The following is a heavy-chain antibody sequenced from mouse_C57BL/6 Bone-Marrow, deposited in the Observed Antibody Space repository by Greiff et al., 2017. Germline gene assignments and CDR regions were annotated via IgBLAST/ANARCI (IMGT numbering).Heavy chain of an antibody. CDR3: ARECDSSSTLWYFDV. J-gene: IGHJ1*03. CDR2: IDPSDSYT. V-gene: IGHV1-69*01. Sequence: QVQLQQPGAELVMPGASVKLSCKASGYTFTSYWMHWVKQRPGQGLEWIGEIDPSDSYTNYNQKFKGKSTLTVDKSSSTAYMQLSSLTSEDSAVYYGARECDSSSTLWYFDVWGTGTTVTVSS. D-gene: IGHD1-1*01. CDR1: GYTFTSYW.